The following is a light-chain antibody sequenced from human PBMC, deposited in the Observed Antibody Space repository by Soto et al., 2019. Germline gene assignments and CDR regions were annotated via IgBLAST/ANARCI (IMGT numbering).Light chain of an antibody. CDR1: QDISYY. J-gene: IGKJ1*01. Sequence: IHMRDSPSTLSASVLYRVTITFRANQDISYYLSWYQRKQGKVPKLLIYAASTLQSGVPSRFSGSGSGTDFTLTISSLQPEDIATYYCQKYHSAPRTFGQGTKVDIK. V-gene: IGKV1-27*01. CDR2: AAS. CDR3: QKYHSAPRT.